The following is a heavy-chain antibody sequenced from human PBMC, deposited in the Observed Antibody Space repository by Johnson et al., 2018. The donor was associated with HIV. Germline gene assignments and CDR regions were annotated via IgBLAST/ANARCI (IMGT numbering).Heavy chain of an antibody. V-gene: IGHV3-33*03. D-gene: IGHD4-17*01. Sequence: QVQLVESGGGAVQPGRSLRLSCAASGFTFSTYGMHWVRQAPGKGLAWVAVMWYDGGNKYYADSERGRFPVSRDNAKHSLYLQMNRLRAEDTALYYCANSADYGYYGSPDAFDIWGQGTIVTVS. J-gene: IGHJ3*02. CDR2: MWYDGGNK. CDR1: GFTFSTYG. CDR3: ANSADYGYYGSPDAFDI.